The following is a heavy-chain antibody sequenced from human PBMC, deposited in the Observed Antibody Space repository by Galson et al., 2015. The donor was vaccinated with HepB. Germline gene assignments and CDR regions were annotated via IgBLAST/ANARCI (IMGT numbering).Heavy chain of an antibody. Sequence: SVKVSCKASGGTFSSYAISWVRQAPGQGLEWMGGIIPIFGTANYAQKFQGRVTITADESTSTAYMELSSLRSEDTAVYYCARERDTAIGQGAFDIWGQGTMVTVSS. CDR1: GGTFSSYA. CDR2: IIPIFGTA. V-gene: IGHV1-69*13. CDR3: ARERDTAIGQGAFDI. D-gene: IGHD5-18*01. J-gene: IGHJ3*02.